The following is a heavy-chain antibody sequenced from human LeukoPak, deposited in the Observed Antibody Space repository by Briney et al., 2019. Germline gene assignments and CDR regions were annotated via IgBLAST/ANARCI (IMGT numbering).Heavy chain of an antibody. V-gene: IGHV4-34*01. D-gene: IGHD2-2*01. Sequence: SETLSHTCAVYGGSFSGYYWSWIRQPPGKGLEWIGEINHSGSTNYNPSLKSRVTISVDTSKNQFSLKLSSVTAADTAVYYCARGYCSSTSCSKDYYYGMDVWGQGTTVTVSS. CDR1: GGSFSGYY. J-gene: IGHJ6*02. CDR3: ARGYCSSTSCSKDYYYGMDV. CDR2: INHSGST.